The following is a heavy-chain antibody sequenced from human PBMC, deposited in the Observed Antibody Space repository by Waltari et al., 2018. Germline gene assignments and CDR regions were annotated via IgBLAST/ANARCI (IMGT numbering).Heavy chain of an antibody. V-gene: IGHV4-39*07. CDR2: IYYSGST. CDR1: GGSISSSSYY. D-gene: IGHD1-26*01. J-gene: IGHJ3*02. CDR3: ARAWISLSLGATSAFDI. Sequence: QLQLQESGPGLVKPSETLSLTCTVSGGSISSSSYYWGWIRQPPGKGLEWIGSIYYSGSTYYNPSLKSRVTISVDTSKNQFSLKLSSVTAADTAVYYCARAWISLSLGATSAFDIWGQGTMVTVS.